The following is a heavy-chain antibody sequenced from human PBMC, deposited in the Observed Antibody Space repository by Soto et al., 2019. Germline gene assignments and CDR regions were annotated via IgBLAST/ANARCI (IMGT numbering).Heavy chain of an antibody. D-gene: IGHD3-10*02. CDR3: ARLFVGPGDDAFDI. J-gene: IGHJ3*02. Sequence: GASLKVSCKASGYTFTSYGISWVRQAPGQGLEWMGWISAYNGNTNYAQKLQGRVTMTTDTSTSTAYMELRSLRSDDTAVYYCARLFVGPGDDAFDIWGQGTMVTVSS. V-gene: IGHV1-18*01. CDR2: ISAYNGNT. CDR1: GYTFTSYG.